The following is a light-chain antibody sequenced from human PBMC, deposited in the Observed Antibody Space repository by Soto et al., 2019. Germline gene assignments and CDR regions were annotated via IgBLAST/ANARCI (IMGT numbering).Light chain of an antibody. CDR1: QSVSNY. CDR3: QQRSSWPPIT. CDR2: DAS. Sequence: PGESATISCRASQSVSNYLAWYQQKPGQAPRLLIQDASNRATGIPARFSGSGSGTDFTPTISSLELEDFAVYYCQQRSSWPPITFGQGTRLEIK. V-gene: IGKV3-11*01. J-gene: IGKJ5*01.